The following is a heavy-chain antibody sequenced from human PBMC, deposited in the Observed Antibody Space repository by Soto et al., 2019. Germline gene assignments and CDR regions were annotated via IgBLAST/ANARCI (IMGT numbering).Heavy chain of an antibody. J-gene: IGHJ6*03. Sequence: PGGSLRLSCAASGVTFSDYYMSWIRQAPGKGLEWVSYISSSGSTIYYADSVKGRFTISRDNAKNSLYLQMNSLRAEDTAVYYCRHRGYDGNYYYYMDVWGKGTTVTVSS. CDR1: GVTFSDYY. D-gene: IGHD5-12*01. V-gene: IGHV3-11*01. CDR2: ISSSGSTI. CDR3: RHRGYDGNYYYYMDV.